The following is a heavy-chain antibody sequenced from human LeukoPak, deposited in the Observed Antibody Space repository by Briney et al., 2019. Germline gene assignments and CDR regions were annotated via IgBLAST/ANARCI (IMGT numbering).Heavy chain of an antibody. D-gene: IGHD3-22*01. CDR3: ASPRRITMIVVVNDAFDI. CDR2: IIPILGIA. CDR1: GGTFSSYT. V-gene: IGHV1-69*02. Sequence: SVKVSCKASGGTFSSYTISWVRQAPGQGLEWMGRIIPILGIANYAQKFQGRVTITADKSTSTAYMELSSLRSEDTAVYYCASPRRITMIVVVNDAFDIWGQGTMVIVSS. J-gene: IGHJ3*02.